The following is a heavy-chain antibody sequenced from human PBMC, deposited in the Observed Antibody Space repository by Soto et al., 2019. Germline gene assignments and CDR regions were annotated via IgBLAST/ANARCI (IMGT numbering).Heavy chain of an antibody. CDR3: AREIVVARGASYFDY. CDR1: GFTFRSNW. D-gene: IGHD2-2*01. V-gene: IGHV3-7*04. Sequence: PGGSLRLSCVGSGFTFRSNWMTWVRQAPGKGLEWVGNIRQDGSEKNYVDSVKGRFTISRDNAKNSLYLQMNSLRAEDTAVHYCAREIVVARGASYFDYWGPGTLVTVSS. J-gene: IGHJ4*02. CDR2: IRQDGSEK.